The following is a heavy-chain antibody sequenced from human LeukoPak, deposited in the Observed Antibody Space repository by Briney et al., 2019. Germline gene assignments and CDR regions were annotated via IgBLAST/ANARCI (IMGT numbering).Heavy chain of an antibody. Sequence: PSETLSLTCTVSGGSITTYWSWIRQPPGKGLEWIGYVSYSGSTNYNPSLKSRVTISVDTSKNQFSLKLSSVTAADTAVYYCARGVYIAAAQYGYWGQGTLVTVSS. V-gene: IGHV4-59*01. CDR3: ARGVYIAAAQYGY. CDR2: VSYSGST. D-gene: IGHD6-13*01. J-gene: IGHJ4*02. CDR1: GGSITTY.